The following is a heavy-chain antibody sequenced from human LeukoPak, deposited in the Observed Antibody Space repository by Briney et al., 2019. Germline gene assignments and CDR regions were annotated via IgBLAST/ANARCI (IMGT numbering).Heavy chain of an antibody. CDR1: GYTFTSYD. D-gene: IGHD6-19*01. Sequence: ASVKVSCKASGYTFTSYDINWVRQATGQGLEWMGWMNPNSGNTGYAQKFQGRVTITRNTSISTAYMELSSLRSEDTAVYYCARGPPAVAGKIDYWGQGTLVTVSS. V-gene: IGHV1-8*03. CDR3: ARGPPAVAGKIDY. J-gene: IGHJ4*02. CDR2: MNPNSGNT.